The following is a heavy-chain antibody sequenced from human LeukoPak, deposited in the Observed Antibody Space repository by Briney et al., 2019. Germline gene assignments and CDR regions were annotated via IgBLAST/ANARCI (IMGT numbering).Heavy chain of an antibody. CDR1: GVTFGDYG. V-gene: IGHV3-20*04. CDR2: INWNGGST. J-gene: IGHJ4*02. Sequence: PGGTLRLSCAASGVTFGDYGMSWVRQAPGKGLEWVCGINWNGGSTGYADSVKGRFTISRDNAKNSLYLQMNSLRAEDTALYYCARGRMTTVPYYFDYWGQGTLVTVSS. CDR3: ARGRMTTVPYYFDY. D-gene: IGHD4-17*01.